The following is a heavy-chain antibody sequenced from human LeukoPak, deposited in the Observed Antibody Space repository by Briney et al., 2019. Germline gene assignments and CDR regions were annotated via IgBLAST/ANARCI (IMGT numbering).Heavy chain of an antibody. CDR2: IYPGDSDT. CDR3: ARHLGYYDFWSADTPFDY. CDR1: GYRFTSYW. Sequence: GESLQISFKGSGYRFTSYWIGWGRPMPGKGMGWMGIIYPGDSDTRYSPSFQGQVTISADKSISTAYLQWSSLKASDTAMYYCARHLGYYDFWSADTPFDYWGQGTLVTVSS. D-gene: IGHD3-3*01. J-gene: IGHJ4*02. V-gene: IGHV5-51*01.